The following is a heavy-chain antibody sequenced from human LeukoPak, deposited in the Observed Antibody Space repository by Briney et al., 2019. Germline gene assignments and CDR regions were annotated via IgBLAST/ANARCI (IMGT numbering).Heavy chain of an antibody. V-gene: IGHV4-61*02. D-gene: IGHD3-22*01. J-gene: IGHJ4*02. Sequence: SETLSLTCSVSGGSISSDSYYWTWIRQPAGKGLEWIGRIYASGTTNYNPSLKSRVTISRDMSKNHFSLKLSSVTAADTAIYYCARGPSDYYDSSGYYGTFDYWGQGTLVTVSS. CDR1: GGSISSDSYY. CDR3: ARGPSDYYDSSGYYGTFDY. CDR2: IYASGTT.